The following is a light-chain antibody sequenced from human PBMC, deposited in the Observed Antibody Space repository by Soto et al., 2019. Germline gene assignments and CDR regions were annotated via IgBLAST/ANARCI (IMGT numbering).Light chain of an antibody. V-gene: IGLV2-14*01. CDR3: SSYTSGSSVV. CDR2: EVS. Sequence: QSALTQPASVSGSPGQSITISCTGTSSDVGGYKYVSWYQQHPGKAPKLMIYEVSNRPSGVSNRFSGSKSANTASLTISGLQAEDEADYYCSSYTSGSSVVFGGGTKVTVL. CDR1: SSDVGGYKY. J-gene: IGLJ3*02.